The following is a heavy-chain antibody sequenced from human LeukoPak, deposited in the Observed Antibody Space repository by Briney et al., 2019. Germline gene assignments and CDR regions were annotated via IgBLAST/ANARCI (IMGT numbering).Heavy chain of an antibody. J-gene: IGHJ4*02. CDR2: IYHSGST. CDR3: ARVSSSWPHYYFDY. Sequence: SETLSLTCTVSGYSISSGYYWGWIRQPPGKGLEWIGSIYHSGSTYYNPSLKSRVTISVDTSKNQFSLKLSSVTAADTAVYYCARVSSSWPHYYFDYWGQGTRVTASS. D-gene: IGHD6-13*01. CDR1: GYSISSGYY. V-gene: IGHV4-38-2*02.